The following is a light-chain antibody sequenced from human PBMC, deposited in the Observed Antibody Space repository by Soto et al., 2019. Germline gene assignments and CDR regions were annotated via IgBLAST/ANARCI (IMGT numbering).Light chain of an antibody. CDR3: QQYNNWRPIT. CDR2: AAS. Sequence: EIVMTQSPATLSVSPGERATLSCRASQSVSGNLAWYQQKPGQAPRLLIYAASTKATGIPARFSSSGSGTEFTLTISSLQSEDFAVYYCQQYNNWRPITFGPGTKVDIK. CDR1: QSVSGN. V-gene: IGKV3-15*01. J-gene: IGKJ3*01.